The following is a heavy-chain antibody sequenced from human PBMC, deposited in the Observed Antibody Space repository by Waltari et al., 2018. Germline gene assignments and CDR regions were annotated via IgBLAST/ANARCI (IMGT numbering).Heavy chain of an antibody. CDR2: LYYSGST. Sequence: QVQLQESGPGLVKPSQTLSLTCTVSGGSISSGGYYWSWIRQHPGKGLEWIGYLYYSGSTYYNPSLKSLVTISVDTSKNQFSLKLSSVTAADTAVYYCARGVSRFGKYGMDVWGQGTTVTVSS. J-gene: IGHJ6*02. CDR3: ARGVSRFGKYGMDV. CDR1: GGSISSGGYY. D-gene: IGHD3-10*01. V-gene: IGHV4-31*01.